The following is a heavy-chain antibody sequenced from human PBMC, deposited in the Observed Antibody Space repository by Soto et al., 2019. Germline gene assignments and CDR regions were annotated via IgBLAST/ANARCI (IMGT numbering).Heavy chain of an antibody. CDR2: ISGSGGST. V-gene: IGHV3-23*01. CDR3: AKKADIVLVPAASGMDV. J-gene: IGHJ6*02. Sequence: EVQLLESGGGLVQPGGSLRLSCAASGFTFSSYAMSWVRQAPGKGLEWVSAISGSGGSTYYADSVKGRFTISRDNSKNTLYLQMNSLRAEDTAVYYCAKKADIVLVPAASGMDVWGQGTTVTVSS. D-gene: IGHD2-2*01. CDR1: GFTFSSYA.